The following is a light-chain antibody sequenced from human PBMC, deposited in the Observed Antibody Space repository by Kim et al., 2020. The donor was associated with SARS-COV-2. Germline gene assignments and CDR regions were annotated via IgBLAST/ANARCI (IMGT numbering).Light chain of an antibody. Sequence: EIVLTQSPGTLSLSPGERVTLSCRASQSVNSNYLAWYQQKPGQAPRLLIYGASSRATDIPDRFSGSGSGTDFTLTISRLEAEDFAVYYCHLYGSSPLFGPGTKVDIK. CDR3: HLYGSSPL. CDR2: GAS. J-gene: IGKJ3*01. V-gene: IGKV3-20*01. CDR1: QSVNSNY.